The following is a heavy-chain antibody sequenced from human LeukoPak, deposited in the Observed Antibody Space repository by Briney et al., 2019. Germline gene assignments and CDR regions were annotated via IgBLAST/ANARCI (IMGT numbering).Heavy chain of an antibody. D-gene: IGHD6-13*01. J-gene: IGHJ4*02. CDR3: ARDRAAAGPSPFDY. Sequence: ASVKVSCKASGYTFSSYGISWVRQAPGQGLEWMAWISAYNGNTKYAQRLQGRVTMTTDTSTSTAYMELRSLRSDDTAVYYCARDRAAAGPSPFDYWGQGTLVTVSS. V-gene: IGHV1-18*01. CDR2: ISAYNGNT. CDR1: GYTFSSYG.